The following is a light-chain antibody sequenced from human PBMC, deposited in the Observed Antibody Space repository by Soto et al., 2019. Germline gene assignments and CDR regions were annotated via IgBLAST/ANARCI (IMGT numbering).Light chain of an antibody. CDR2: DAS. V-gene: IGKV3-11*01. CDR3: QQRSNGQTNT. CDR1: QSVSSY. Sequence: IGLKQAPGTLCVSPIYRATLSFRSSQSVSSYLAWYQQKPGQAPRLLIYDASNRATGIQARFSGGGSGTDFTLTIDNLEPEDFALYYCQQRSNGQTNTLGQVARLDIK. J-gene: IGKJ5*01.